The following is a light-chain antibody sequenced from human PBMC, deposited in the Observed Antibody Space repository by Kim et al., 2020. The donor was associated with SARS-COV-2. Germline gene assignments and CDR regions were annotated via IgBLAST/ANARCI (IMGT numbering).Light chain of an antibody. CDR1: SSDGGGYNY. CDR2: DVS. J-gene: IGLJ1*01. Sequence: QSITISCTGTSSDGGGYNYVSWYQQHPGKAPKLMIYDVSKRPSVVSNRFSGSKSGNTASLTISGLQAEDEADYYCSSYTSSSTYVFGTGTKVTVL. CDR3: SSYTSSSTYV. V-gene: IGLV2-14*04.